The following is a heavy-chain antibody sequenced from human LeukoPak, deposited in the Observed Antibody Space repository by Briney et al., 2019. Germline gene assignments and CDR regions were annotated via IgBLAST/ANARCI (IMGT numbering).Heavy chain of an antibody. Sequence: ASVKVSCTASGYIFTSYYIHWVRQAPGQGLEWVGIINPSGGSTSYAQKFQGRVTMTRDTSTSTVYMELSSLRSDDTAVYYCARSRTMSDYWGQGTLVTVSS. D-gene: IGHD5-24*01. V-gene: IGHV1-46*01. J-gene: IGHJ4*02. CDR2: INPSGGST. CDR3: ARSRTMSDY. CDR1: GYIFTSYY.